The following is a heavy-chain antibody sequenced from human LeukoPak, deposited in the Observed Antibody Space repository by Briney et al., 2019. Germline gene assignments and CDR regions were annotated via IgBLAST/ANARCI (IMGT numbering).Heavy chain of an antibody. CDR3: ATEGTTNWDRFNWFDS. J-gene: IGHJ5*01. Sequence: ASVKVSCKTSGHTFTIYGLQWVRQAPGQRLEWMGGINTVNGDTRYSQKFEGRLTFTRDISASTAYMELPSLTSEDMAVYYCATEGTTNWDRFNWFDSWGQGTLVTVSS. CDR1: GHTFTIYG. V-gene: IGHV1-3*03. D-gene: IGHD1-14*01. CDR2: INTVNGDT.